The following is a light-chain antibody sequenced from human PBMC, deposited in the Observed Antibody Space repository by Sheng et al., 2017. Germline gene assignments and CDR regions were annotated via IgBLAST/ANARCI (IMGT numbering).Light chain of an antibody. Sequence: DIQVTQSPSSLSASVGDRVTITCQASHDINIYLNWFQXKPGKDPYPPDLRCIQFANQGVPSRFSGSGSGTHFTFTIHSLQPEDIATYYCQLYDNLPHAFGGGTRVEIK. CDR3: QLYDNLPHA. CDR2: CI. J-gene: IGKJ4*01. CDR1: HDINIY. V-gene: IGKV1-33*01.